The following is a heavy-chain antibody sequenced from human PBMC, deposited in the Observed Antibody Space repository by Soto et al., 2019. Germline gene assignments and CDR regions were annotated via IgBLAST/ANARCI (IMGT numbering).Heavy chain of an antibody. V-gene: IGHV4-59*01. J-gene: IGHJ3*02. D-gene: IGHD4-17*01. CDR2: IYYSGST. Sequence: SETLSLTCTVSGGSISSYYWSWIRQPPGKGLEWIGYIYYSGSTNYNPSLKSRVTISVDTSKNQFSLKLSSVTAADTAVYYCARGDDYGDYDFAFDIWGQGTMVT. CDR1: GGSISSYY. CDR3: ARGDDYGDYDFAFDI.